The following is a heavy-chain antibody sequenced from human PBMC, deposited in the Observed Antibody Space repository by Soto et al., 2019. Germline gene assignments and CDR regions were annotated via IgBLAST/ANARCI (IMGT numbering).Heavy chain of an antibody. D-gene: IGHD3-22*01. CDR2: IIPIFGTA. V-gene: IGHV1-69*01. J-gene: IGHJ4*02. CDR3: ARVSPDSSGYYYLTPNDY. CDR1: GGTFSSYA. Sequence: QVQLVQSGAEVKKPGSSVKVSCKASGGTFSSYAISWVRQAPGQGLGWMGGIIPIFGTANYAQKFQGRVTITADESTSTAYMWLSSLRSEDTAVYYCARVSPDSSGYYYLTPNDYWGQGPLVTVSS.